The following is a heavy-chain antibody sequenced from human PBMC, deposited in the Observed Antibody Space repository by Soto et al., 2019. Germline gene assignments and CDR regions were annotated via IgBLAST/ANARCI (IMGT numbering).Heavy chain of an antibody. CDR1: GGSVSSGSYY. CDR2: IYYSGST. J-gene: IGHJ5*02. V-gene: IGHV4-61*01. D-gene: IGHD3-10*01. CDR3: ARGRDYYGSGSYSRWFDP. Sequence: QVQLQESGPGLVKPSETLSLTCTVSGGSVSSGSYYWSWIRQPPGKGLEWIGYIYYSGSTNYNPSLKSRVTIPVDTSKNQFSLKLSSVTAADTAVYYCARGRDYYGSGSYSRWFDPWGQGTLVTVSS.